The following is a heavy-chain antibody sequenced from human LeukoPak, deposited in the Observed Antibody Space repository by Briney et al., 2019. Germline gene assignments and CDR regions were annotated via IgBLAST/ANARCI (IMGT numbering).Heavy chain of an antibody. CDR2: IIPIFGTG. J-gene: IGHJ4*02. V-gene: IGHV1-69*13. CDR3: AIGRATRDFDY. CDR1: GGTFSSYA. Sequence: GASVKVSCKASGGTFSSYAISWVRQAPGQGLEWMGGIIPIFGTGNYAQKFQGRVTITADESTSTAYMELSSLRSEDTAVYYCAIGRATRDFDYWGQGTLVTVSS. D-gene: IGHD5-24*01.